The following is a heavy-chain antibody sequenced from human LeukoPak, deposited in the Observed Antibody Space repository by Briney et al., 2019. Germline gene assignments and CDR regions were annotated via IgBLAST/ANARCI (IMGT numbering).Heavy chain of an antibody. V-gene: IGHV4-59*12. Sequence: SETLSLTCTVSGGSISSYYWSWIRQPPGKGLEWIGYIYYSGSTNYNPSLKSRVTISVDTSKNQFSLKLSSVTAADTAVYYCARDLGSGSYHDYWGQGTLVTVSS. CDR1: GGSISSYY. D-gene: IGHD1-26*01. J-gene: IGHJ4*02. CDR3: ARDLGSGSYHDY. CDR2: IYYSGST.